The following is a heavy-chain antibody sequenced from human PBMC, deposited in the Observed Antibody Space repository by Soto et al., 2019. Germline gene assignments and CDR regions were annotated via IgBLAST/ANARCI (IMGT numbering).Heavy chain of an antibody. V-gene: IGHV1-69*06. J-gene: IGHJ6*02. CDR3: ARGGEVPASIREYYYGLDV. CDR1: GAIFNTYA. CDR2: IIPMFGTP. D-gene: IGHD2-2*02. Sequence: QAQLVQSGAEVKKPGSSVKVSCKGFGAIFNTYAISWVRQAPGQGPEWLGGIIPMFGTPNYAQKFQGRVTISVHKSTRTAYMELNSLRSEDTALYYCARGGEVPASIREYYYGLDVWGQGTTVTVSS.